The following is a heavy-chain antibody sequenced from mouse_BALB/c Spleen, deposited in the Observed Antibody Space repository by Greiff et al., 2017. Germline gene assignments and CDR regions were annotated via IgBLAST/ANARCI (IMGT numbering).Heavy chain of an antibody. D-gene: IGHD2-3*01. CDR3: ARWLLGYAMDY. Sequence: VQLKQSGPELVKPGASVKISCKASGYSFTGYFMNWVMQSHGKSLEWIGRINPYNGDTFYNQKFKGKATLTVDKSSSTAHMELRSLASEDSAVYYCARWLLGYAMDYWGQGTSVTVSS. CDR2: INPYNGDT. V-gene: IGHV1-20*02. J-gene: IGHJ4*01. CDR1: GYSFTGYF.